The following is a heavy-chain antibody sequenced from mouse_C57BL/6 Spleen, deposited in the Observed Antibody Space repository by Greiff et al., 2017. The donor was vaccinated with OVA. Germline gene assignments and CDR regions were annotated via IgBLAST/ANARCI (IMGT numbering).Heavy chain of an antibody. CDR1: GFPFSSSA. J-gene: IGHJ2*01. CDR3: TRVTTRYYFDY. Sequence: EVHLVGSGEGLVKPGGSLKLSCAASGFPFSSSAMSWVPQTPEKSLEWVAYISSGGVYIYYADTVKSRFTISRDNARNTLYLQMSSLKSEDTAMYYCTRVTTRYYFDYWGQGTTLTVSS. D-gene: IGHD2-2*01. V-gene: IGHV5-9-1*02. CDR2: ISSGGVYI.